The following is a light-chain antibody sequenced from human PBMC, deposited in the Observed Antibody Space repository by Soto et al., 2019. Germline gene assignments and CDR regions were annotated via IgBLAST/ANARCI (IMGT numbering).Light chain of an antibody. CDR1: QSGSSSF. CDR3: QQYGSSPGT. CDR2: EAS. V-gene: IGKV3-20*01. Sequence: EIVLTQSPGTLSLSPGERATLSCRASQSGSSSFLAWYQQKPGQAPRLLIYEASRRATGIPDRFSGSGSGTDFTLTISRLEPEDFAVYYCQQYGSSPGTFGQGTKVDNK. J-gene: IGKJ1*01.